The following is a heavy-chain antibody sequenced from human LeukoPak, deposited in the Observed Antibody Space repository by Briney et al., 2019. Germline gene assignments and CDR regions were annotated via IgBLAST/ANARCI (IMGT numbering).Heavy chain of an antibody. CDR2: IKQDGSEK. J-gene: IGHJ3*02. CDR1: GFTFSSYW. V-gene: IGHV3-7*01. Sequence: PGGSLRLSCAASGFTFSSYWMSWVRQAPGKGLEWVANIKQDGSEKYYVDSVKGRFTISRDNAKNSLYLQMNSLRAEDTAVYYCARVLSSGSYFDGGHDAFDIWGQGTMVTVSS. CDR3: ARVLSSGSYFDGGHDAFDI. D-gene: IGHD1-26*01.